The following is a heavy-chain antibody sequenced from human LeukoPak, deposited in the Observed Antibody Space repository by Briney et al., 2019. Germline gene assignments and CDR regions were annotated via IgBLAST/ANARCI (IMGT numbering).Heavy chain of an antibody. CDR2: INSDGSST. Sequence: AGGSLRLSCAASGFTFSSYWMHWVRQAPGKGLVWVSRINSDGSSTSYADSVKGRFTISRDNAKNTLYLQMNSLRAEDTAVYYCARDGYSGYDYRLPLDYWGQGTLVTVSS. J-gene: IGHJ4*02. D-gene: IGHD5-12*01. CDR3: ARDGYSGYDYRLPLDY. V-gene: IGHV3-74*01. CDR1: GFTFSSYW.